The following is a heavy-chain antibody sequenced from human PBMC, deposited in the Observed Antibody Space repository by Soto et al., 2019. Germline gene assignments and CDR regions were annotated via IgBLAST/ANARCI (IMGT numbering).Heavy chain of an antibody. V-gene: IGHV1-2*02. Sequence: GASVKVSCKASGYTFTGYYMHWARQAPGQGLEWMGWINPNSGGTNYAQKFQGRVTMTRDTSISTAYMELSRLRSDDTAVYYCARSAYYDILTGYYPGNLDYWGQGTLVTVSS. CDR2: INPNSGGT. D-gene: IGHD3-9*01. J-gene: IGHJ4*02. CDR1: GYTFTGYY. CDR3: ARSAYYDILTGYYPGNLDY.